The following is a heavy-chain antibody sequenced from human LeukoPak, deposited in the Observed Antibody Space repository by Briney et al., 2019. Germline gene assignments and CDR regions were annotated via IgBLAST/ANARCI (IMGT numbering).Heavy chain of an antibody. J-gene: IGHJ3*01. D-gene: IGHD3-3*02. CDR1: GGSFSDYP. V-gene: IGHV1-69*13. CDR3: VRPDRIFGVPAAFDA. CDR2: IIPKYSAS. Sequence: SVKVSCKASGGSFSDYPINWVRQAPGQGLEWLGGIIPKYSASNYAQAFQGRVTITADESTNTVYMEMSGLRPDDTAVYYCVRPDRIFGVPAAFDAWGQGTPVAVSS.